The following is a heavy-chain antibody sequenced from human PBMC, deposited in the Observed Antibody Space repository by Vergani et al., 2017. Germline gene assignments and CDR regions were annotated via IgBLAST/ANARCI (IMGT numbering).Heavy chain of an antibody. J-gene: IGHJ4*02. CDR1: EFTFSNYA. V-gene: IGHV3-23*01. D-gene: IGHD3-10*01. CDR2: ISGSGVSA. CDR3: AKQYFVSGNYLFDY. Sequence: EVQLLESGGGLVQPGGSLRLTCAAPEFTFSNYAMNWVRPASGKGLEWVSGISGSGVSAYYTDSVKGRFTISRDNSKNMLFLQMNNLRTEDTAIYYCAKQYFVSGNYLFDYWGQGTLVTVSS.